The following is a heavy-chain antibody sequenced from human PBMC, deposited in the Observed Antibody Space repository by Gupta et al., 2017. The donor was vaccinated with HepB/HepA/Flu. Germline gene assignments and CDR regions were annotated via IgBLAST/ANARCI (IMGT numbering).Heavy chain of an antibody. Sequence: EVQLVESGGGLVQPGGSLRLSCAVSGLTVSTNYMAWVRQAPGKGLEWVSIIYIGGNTYDSDAVKGRFTISRDNSKKTLYLHMKSLREEDTAVYYGAKAGHTGSWNWFGTGGQGTLVTVSS. CDR2: IYIGGNT. CDR1: GLTVSTNY. CDR3: AKAGHTGSWNWFGT. D-gene: IGHD6-13*01. V-gene: IGHV3-66*01. J-gene: IGHJ5*02.